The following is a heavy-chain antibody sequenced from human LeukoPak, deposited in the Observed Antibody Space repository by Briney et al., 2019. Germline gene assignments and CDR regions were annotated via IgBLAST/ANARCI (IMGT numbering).Heavy chain of an antibody. Sequence: GGSLRLSCAASGFTFNNYGMHWVRQAPGGGLEWVTFIQHDGSNKYYADFVKARFTISRDISKNTLYRQMNSLRAEDTAVYYCAQDRPPYYYGSGSPDIDYWGQGTLVTVSS. CDR2: IQHDGSNK. D-gene: IGHD3-10*01. V-gene: IGHV3-30*02. CDR3: AQDRPPYYYGSGSPDIDY. J-gene: IGHJ4*02. CDR1: GFTFNNYG.